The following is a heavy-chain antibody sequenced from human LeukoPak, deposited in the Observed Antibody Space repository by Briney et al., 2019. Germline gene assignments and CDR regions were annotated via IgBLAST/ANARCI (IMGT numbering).Heavy chain of an antibody. D-gene: IGHD2-15*01. Sequence: PWGSLRLSGAASGFTFSSYSMNWVRQAPGKGLEWVSYISSSSNTIYYADSVEGRFTISRDNAKKSLYLQMNSLRAEDAAVYYCARDRGYCSGGTCFISYFDFWGQGTLVSVSS. CDR3: ARDRGYCSGGTCFISYFDF. CDR1: GFTFSSYS. V-gene: IGHV3-48*04. CDR2: ISSSSNTI. J-gene: IGHJ4*02.